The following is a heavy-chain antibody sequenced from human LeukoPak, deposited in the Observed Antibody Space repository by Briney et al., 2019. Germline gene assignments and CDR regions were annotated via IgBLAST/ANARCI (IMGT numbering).Heavy chain of an antibody. CDR1: GFTFSSYA. CDR3: ARDSSDRTTVTTPLDY. D-gene: IGHD4-17*01. CDR2: ISSSSSTI. Sequence: PGGSLRLSCAASGFTFSSYAMSWVRQAPGKGLEWVSYISSSSSTIYYADSVKGRFTISRDNAKNSLYLQMNSLRAEDTAVYYCARDSSDRTTVTTPLDYWGQGTLVTVSS. J-gene: IGHJ4*02. V-gene: IGHV3-48*04.